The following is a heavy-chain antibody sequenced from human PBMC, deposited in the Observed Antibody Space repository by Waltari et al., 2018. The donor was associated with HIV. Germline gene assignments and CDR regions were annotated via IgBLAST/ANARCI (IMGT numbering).Heavy chain of an antibody. J-gene: IGHJ5*02. CDR2: FDPEDGET. D-gene: IGHD3-22*01. CDR3: APIAYYYDSSANGDWFDP. V-gene: IGHV1-24*01. Sequence: QVQLVQSGAEVKKPGASVKVSCKVSGYTLPELSMHWVRQAPGKGLEWMGGFDPEDGETIYAQKFQGRVTMTEDTSTDTAYMELSSLRSEDTAVYYCAPIAYYYDSSANGDWFDPWGQGTLVTVSS. CDR1: GYTLPELS.